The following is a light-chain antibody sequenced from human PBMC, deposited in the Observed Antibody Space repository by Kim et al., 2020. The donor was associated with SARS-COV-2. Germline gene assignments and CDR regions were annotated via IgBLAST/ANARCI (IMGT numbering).Light chain of an antibody. J-gene: IGKJ5*01. V-gene: IGKV3-11*01. CDR2: AAS. CDR1: QFISGS. Sequence: PGYPAPPACRASQFISGSLGWYQQKRGQAPRLIIYAASRRATGIPARFSGSGSGTSFTLTITNLEPEDYALYFCQQHGSWPPITFGQGTRLEIK. CDR3: QQHGSWPPIT.